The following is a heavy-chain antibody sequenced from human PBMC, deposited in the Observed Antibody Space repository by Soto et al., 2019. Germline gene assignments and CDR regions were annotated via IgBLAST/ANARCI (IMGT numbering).Heavy chain of an antibody. CDR1: GYTFTSYY. J-gene: IGHJ4*02. Sequence: ASVKVSCKASGYTFTSYYMHWVRQAPGQGLEWMGIINPGDGTTFYPQKFQGRVTMTRDTSTSTVYMELSLRSEDTAVYYCARDNGREQYYDSSGYWYYFDYWGQGILVTVSS. D-gene: IGHD3-22*01. CDR2: INPGDGTT. CDR3: ARDNGREQYYDSSGYWYYFDY. V-gene: IGHV1-46*01.